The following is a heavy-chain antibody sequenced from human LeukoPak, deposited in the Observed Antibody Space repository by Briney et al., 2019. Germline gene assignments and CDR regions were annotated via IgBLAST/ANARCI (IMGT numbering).Heavy chain of an antibody. CDR1: GFTFDDYG. Sequence: PGGSLRLSCAASGFTFDDYGMSWVRQAPGKGLEWVSGINWNGGSTGYADSVKGRFTISRDNAKNSLYLQMNSLRAEDTAVYYCAWSSSGYLAADYWGQGTLVTVSS. CDR2: INWNGGST. J-gene: IGHJ4*02. V-gene: IGHV3-20*04. D-gene: IGHD3-22*01. CDR3: AWSSSGYLAADY.